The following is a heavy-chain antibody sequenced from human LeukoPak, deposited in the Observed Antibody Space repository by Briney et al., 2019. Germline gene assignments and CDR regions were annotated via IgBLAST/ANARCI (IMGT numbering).Heavy chain of an antibody. Sequence: ASVTVSCKASGYTFTNYHISWVRQAPGQGLEWMGWISAYNGNTNYAQKFQGRVTMTTDKPTSTAYMELSSLRSDDTAVYHGARSSIIATAGPFYFDYWGQGTLVTVSS. V-gene: IGHV1-18*01. CDR2: ISAYNGNT. CDR1: GYTFTNYH. CDR3: ARSSIIATAGPFYFDY. J-gene: IGHJ4*02. D-gene: IGHD6-13*01.